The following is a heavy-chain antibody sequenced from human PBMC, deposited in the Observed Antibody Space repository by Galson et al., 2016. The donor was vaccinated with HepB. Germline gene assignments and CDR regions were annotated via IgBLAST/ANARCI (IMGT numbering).Heavy chain of an antibody. Sequence: SLRLSCAGSGFAFGDYIINWVRQAPGQGLEWVGFIKNKGDGGTTEYAASVTGRFTISRDDSKSIAYLQMTNMDPVDTATYYCAHRSTSYRSSWAIFDYWGQGTPVTVSS. CDR1: GFAFGDYI. D-gene: IGHD6-13*01. CDR2: IKNKGDGGTT. J-gene: IGHJ4*02. CDR3: AHRSTSYRSSWAIFDY. V-gene: IGHV3-49*04.